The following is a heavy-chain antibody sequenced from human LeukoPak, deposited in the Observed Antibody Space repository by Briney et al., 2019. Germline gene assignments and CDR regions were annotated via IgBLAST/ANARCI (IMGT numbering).Heavy chain of an antibody. CDR2: IYYSGST. Sequence: SETLSLTCTVSGGSISSSSYYWGWLRQPPGKALEWIASIYYSGSTYYNPSLKSRVTISVDTSNNQFSLKLTSVTAADTAIYYCARYYYGSGNFRIFDYWGQGSRVTVSS. CDR1: GGSISSSSYY. V-gene: IGHV4-39*01. D-gene: IGHD3-10*01. CDR3: ARYYYGSGNFRIFDY. J-gene: IGHJ4*02.